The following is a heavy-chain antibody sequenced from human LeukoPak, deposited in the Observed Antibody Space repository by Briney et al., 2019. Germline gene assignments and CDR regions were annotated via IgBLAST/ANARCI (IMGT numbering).Heavy chain of an antibody. Sequence: GSLEPPFSAFGFHFSCNFMNWVPQAPGEGLEWGPSISSSSRYIYYADSVKGRFTISRDNAKNSLYLQMNSLRVEDTAFYYCARDRWFGESLPAHFEYWGQGTLVTVSS. CDR1: GFHFSCNF. CDR3: ARDRWFGESLPAHFEY. CDR2: ISSSSRYI. V-gene: IGHV3-21*01. D-gene: IGHD3-10*01. J-gene: IGHJ4*02.